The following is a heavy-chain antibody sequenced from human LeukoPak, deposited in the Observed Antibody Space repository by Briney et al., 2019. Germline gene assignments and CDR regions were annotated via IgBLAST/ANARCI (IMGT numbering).Heavy chain of an antibody. D-gene: IGHD2-15*01. J-gene: IGHJ4*02. CDR2: INPNSGGT. CDR3: AREVVAATLFYFDY. CDR1: GCTFTGYY. Sequence: ASVKVSCKASGCTFTGYYMHWVRQAPGQGLEWMGWINPNSGGTNYAQKFQGRVTMTRGTSISTAYMELSRLRSDDTAVYYCAREVVAATLFYFDYWGQGTLVTVSS. V-gene: IGHV1-2*02.